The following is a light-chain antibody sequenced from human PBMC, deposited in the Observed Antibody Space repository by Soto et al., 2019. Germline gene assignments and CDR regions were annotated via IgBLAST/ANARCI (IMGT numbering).Light chain of an antibody. J-gene: IGLJ7*01. V-gene: IGLV2-23*02. Sequence: QSALTQPASVSGSPGQSITISCTGTSSDVGSHNLVSWYQQHPGKAPKLMIYEVSKRPSGVSNRFSGSKSGNTASLTISGLQAEDEADYYCCSYAGSSTYVFGTGTQLTVL. CDR1: SSDVGSHNL. CDR2: EVS. CDR3: CSYAGSSTYV.